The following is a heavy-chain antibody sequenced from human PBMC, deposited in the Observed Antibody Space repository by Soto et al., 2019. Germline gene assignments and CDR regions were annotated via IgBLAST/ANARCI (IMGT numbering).Heavy chain of an antibody. J-gene: IGHJ4*02. Sequence: SETLSLTCTVSGGSISSYYWSWIRQPPGKGLEWIGYISYSGSTNYNPSLKSRVTISVDTSRNQFSLRLSSVTAADTAIYYCAREKYDSSFDYWGQGTLVTVSS. CDR2: ISYSGST. CDR1: GGSISSYY. D-gene: IGHD3-22*01. V-gene: IGHV4-59*01. CDR3: AREKYDSSFDY.